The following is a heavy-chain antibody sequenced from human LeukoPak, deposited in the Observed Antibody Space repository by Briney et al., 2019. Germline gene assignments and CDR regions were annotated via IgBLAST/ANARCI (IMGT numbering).Heavy chain of an antibody. V-gene: IGHV3-21*01. Sequence: PGGSLRLSCAASGFTFSSYSMNWVRQAPGKGLEWVSSISSSSSYIYYADSVKGRFTISRDNAKNSLYLQMNSLRAEDTAVYYCARDPDGDYALYYFDYWGQGTLVTVSS. CDR2: ISSSSSYI. J-gene: IGHJ4*02. CDR3: ARDPDGDYALYYFDY. CDR1: GFTFSSYS. D-gene: IGHD4-17*01.